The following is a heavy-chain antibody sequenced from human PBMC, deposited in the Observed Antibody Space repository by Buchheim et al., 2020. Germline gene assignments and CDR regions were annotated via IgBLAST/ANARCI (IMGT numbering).Heavy chain of an antibody. V-gene: IGHV3-48*01. D-gene: IGHD5-12*01. J-gene: IGHJ4*02. CDR3: ARCCGVEYSGYDFDY. CDR1: GFTFSSYS. Sequence: EVQLVESGGGLVQPGGSLRLSCAASGFTFSSYSMNWVRQAPGKGLEWVSYISSSSSTIYYADSVKGRFTIPRDNAKNSLSLQMNSLRAEDTAVYYCARCCGVEYSGYDFDYWGQGTL. CDR2: ISSSSSTI.